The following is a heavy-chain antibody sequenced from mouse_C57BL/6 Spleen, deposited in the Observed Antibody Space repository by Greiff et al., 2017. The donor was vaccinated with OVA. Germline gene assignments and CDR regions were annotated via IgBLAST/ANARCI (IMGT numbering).Heavy chain of an antibody. CDR2: INYDGSST. D-gene: IGHD2-5*01. Sequence: EVHLVESEGGLVQPGSSMKLSCTASGFTFSDYYMAWVRQVPEKGLEWVANINYDGSSTYYLDSLKSRFIISRDNAKNILYLQMSSLKSEDTATYYCARDYSNYPHWYFDVWGTGTTVTVSS. CDR3: ARDYSNYPHWYFDV. J-gene: IGHJ1*03. CDR1: GFTFSDYY. V-gene: IGHV5-16*01.